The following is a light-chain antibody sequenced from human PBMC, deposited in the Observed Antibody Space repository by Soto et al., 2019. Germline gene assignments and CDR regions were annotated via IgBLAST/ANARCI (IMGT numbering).Light chain of an antibody. J-gene: IGKJ1*01. CDR2: GAS. V-gene: IGKV3-15*01. CDR1: QSVSSN. CDR3: QQYNNWLTWT. Sequence: EIVMTQSPATLSVSPGERATLSCRASQSVSSNLAWYQQKPGQAPRLLIYGASTRATGIPARFSGSGPGTEFTLTISSLQSEDFAVYYCQQYNNWLTWTFGQGTKVDIK.